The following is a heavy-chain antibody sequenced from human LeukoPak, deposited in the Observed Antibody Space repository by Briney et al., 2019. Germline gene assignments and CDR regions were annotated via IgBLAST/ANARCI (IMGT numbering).Heavy chain of an antibody. CDR2: IKQDGSEK. D-gene: IGHD4-17*01. CDR3: ASASSTVTARDTFDT. CDR1: GFTFTRYW. J-gene: IGHJ3*02. V-gene: IGHV3-7*01. Sequence: PGGSLRLSCTASGFTFTRYWMTWVRQGPGKGLEWVANIKQDGSEKNYVDSVKGRFTISRDNAKNSLYLQMNGLRGEDTAAYYCASASSTVTARDTFDTWGQGTMVTVSS.